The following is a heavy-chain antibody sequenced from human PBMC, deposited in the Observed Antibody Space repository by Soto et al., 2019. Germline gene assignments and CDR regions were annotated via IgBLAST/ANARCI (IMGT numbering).Heavy chain of an antibody. V-gene: IGHV3-23*01. CDR1: GFSFGSYA. CDR2: ISGSDGKT. D-gene: IGHD3-3*01. CDR3: ARWSYLDY. J-gene: IGHJ4*02. Sequence: GSLRLPCAASGFSFGSYALSWVRQAPGKGLEWVSTISGSDGKTFYADSVKGRFSISRDTSQNNLYLQMNSLRADDTAIYYGARWSYLDYWGQGTRVTVYS.